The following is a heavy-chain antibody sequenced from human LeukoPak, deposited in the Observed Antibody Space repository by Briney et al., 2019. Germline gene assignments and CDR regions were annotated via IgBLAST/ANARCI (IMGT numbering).Heavy chain of an antibody. CDR3: ARHAYLYDSSGYWNY. Sequence: GESLMTSCKGSGYSFTSNWIGWVRQPPAKGLGWMGLIYPGDSATRYSPSFQGQVTISADKSISTAYLQLSSLKASDTAMYYCARHAYLYDSSGYWNYWGQRTLVTVSS. D-gene: IGHD3-22*01. CDR1: GYSFTSNW. CDR2: IYPGDSAT. J-gene: IGHJ4*02. V-gene: IGHV5-51*01.